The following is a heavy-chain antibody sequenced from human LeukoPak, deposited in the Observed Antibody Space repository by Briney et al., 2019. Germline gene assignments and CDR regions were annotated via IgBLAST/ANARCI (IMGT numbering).Heavy chain of an antibody. J-gene: IGHJ4*02. D-gene: IGHD6-13*01. CDR2: IYYSGST. CDR3: AREGSLIDY. Sequence: PSETLSLTCTVSGGSIGSYYWSWIRQPPGKGLEWIGYIYYSGSTKYNPSLKSRVTMSIDTSKSQFSLKLSSVTAADTPVYYCAREGSLIDYWGQGTLVTVSS. V-gene: IGHV4-59*01. CDR1: GGSIGSYY.